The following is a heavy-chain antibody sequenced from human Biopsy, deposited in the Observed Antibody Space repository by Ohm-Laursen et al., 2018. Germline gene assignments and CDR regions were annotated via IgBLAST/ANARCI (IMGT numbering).Heavy chain of an antibody. CDR3: VKQWGGYNFDS. CDR2: IDVSDYNT. J-gene: IGHJ5*01. D-gene: IGHD1-14*01. Sequence: SLRLSCSAFGFTFHTYAMNWVRQAPGKGLEWVAHIDVSDYNTYYADSVRGRFTISRDNSKQMVHLEINSLTADDTAVYYCVKQWGGYNFDSWGQGTLVTVSS. V-gene: IGHV3-23*01. CDR1: GFTFHTYA.